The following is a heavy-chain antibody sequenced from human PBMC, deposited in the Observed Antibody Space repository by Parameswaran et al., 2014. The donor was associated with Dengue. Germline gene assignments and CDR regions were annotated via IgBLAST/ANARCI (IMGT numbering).Heavy chain of an antibody. Sequence: SWVRQAPGQGLEWMGGIIPIFGTANYAQKFQGRVTITADESTSTAYMELSSLRSEDTAVYYCASMVEGVAANNWGQGTLVTVSS. D-gene: IGHD6-13*01. V-gene: IGHV1-69*01. CDR2: IIPIFGTA. CDR3: ASMVEGVAANN. J-gene: IGHJ4*02.